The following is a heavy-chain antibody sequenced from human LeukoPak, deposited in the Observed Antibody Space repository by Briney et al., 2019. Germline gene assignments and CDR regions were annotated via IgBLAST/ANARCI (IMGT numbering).Heavy chain of an antibody. Sequence: GGSLRLSCEASGFTFSSYWMSWVRQAPGKGLEWVANINEDGSGKYYAESVKGRFTISRDNAKNSLYLQMDSLRAEDAAVYYCARDGPHYDFWSGPAYWGQGTLVTVSS. J-gene: IGHJ4*02. CDR2: INEDGSGK. CDR1: GFTFSSYW. CDR3: ARDGPHYDFWSGPAY. V-gene: IGHV3-7*05. D-gene: IGHD3-3*01.